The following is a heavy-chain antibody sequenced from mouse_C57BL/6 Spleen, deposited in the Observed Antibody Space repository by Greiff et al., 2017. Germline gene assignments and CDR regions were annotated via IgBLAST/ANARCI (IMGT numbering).Heavy chain of an antibody. J-gene: IGHJ4*01. D-gene: IGHD3-3*01. CDR1: GYSITSGYY. Sequence: EVQVVESGPGLVKPSQSLSLTCSVTGYSITSGYYWNWIRQFPGNKLEWMGYISYDGSNNYNPSLKNRISITRDTSKNQFFLKLNSVTTEDTATYYCASRGDLDYAMDYWGQGTSVTVSS. CDR2: ISYDGSN. V-gene: IGHV3-6*01. CDR3: ASRGDLDYAMDY.